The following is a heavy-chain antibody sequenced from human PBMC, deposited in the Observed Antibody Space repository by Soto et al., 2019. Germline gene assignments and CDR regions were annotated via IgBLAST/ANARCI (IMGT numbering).Heavy chain of an antibody. Sequence: GDSLKISCKGSGYTFTDYWIGWVRQLPGKGLEWMGIIYPGDSDTRYSPSFQGQVTITADKSTSTAYLQWNTLKASDTAMYYCARTISNFRYYDHAMDVWGQGTTVTVS. D-gene: IGHD1-1*01. CDR1: GYTFTDYW. V-gene: IGHV5-51*01. CDR2: IYPGDSDT. J-gene: IGHJ6*02. CDR3: ARTISNFRYYDHAMDV.